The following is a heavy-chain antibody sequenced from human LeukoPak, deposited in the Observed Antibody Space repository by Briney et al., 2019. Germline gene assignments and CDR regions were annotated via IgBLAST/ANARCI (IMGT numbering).Heavy chain of an antibody. CDR1: GYTFTGYY. D-gene: IGHD3-10*01. CDR2: INPNSGGT. V-gene: IGHV1-2*02. J-gene: IGHJ4*02. Sequence: GASVKVSCTASGYTFTGYYMHWVRQAPGQGLEWMGWINPNSGGTNYAQKFQGRVTMTRDTSISTAYMELSRLRSDDTAVYYCARGRYYGSGSYFDYWGQGTLVTVSS. CDR3: ARGRYYGSGSYFDY.